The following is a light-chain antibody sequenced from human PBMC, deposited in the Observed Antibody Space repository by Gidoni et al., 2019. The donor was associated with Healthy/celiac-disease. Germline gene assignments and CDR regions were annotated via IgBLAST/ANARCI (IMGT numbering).Light chain of an antibody. CDR1: QSISSY. J-gene: IGKJ1*01. CDR2: AAS. V-gene: IGKV1-39*01. Sequence: EIGMTKSPSSLSASVGDRVTITCRASQSISSYLNWYQQKPGKAPKLLIYAASSLQSGVPSRFSGSGSGTDFTLTISSLQPEDFATYYCQQCYSTLWTFGQGTKVEIK. CDR3: QQCYSTLWT.